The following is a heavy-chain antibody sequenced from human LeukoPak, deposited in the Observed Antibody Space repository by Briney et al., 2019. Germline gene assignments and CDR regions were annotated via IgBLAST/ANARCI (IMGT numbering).Heavy chain of an antibody. Sequence: GGSLILSCAASGFTFSSYSMIWVRQAPGKGLEWVSSISSSSSYIYYADSVKGRFSISRDNAKNSLFLQMNGLRAEDTAVYYCARDYYDSSGYYFLPYWGQGTLVTVSS. V-gene: IGHV3-21*01. CDR1: GFTFSSYS. CDR3: ARDYYDSSGYYFLPY. J-gene: IGHJ4*02. CDR2: ISSSSSYI. D-gene: IGHD3-22*01.